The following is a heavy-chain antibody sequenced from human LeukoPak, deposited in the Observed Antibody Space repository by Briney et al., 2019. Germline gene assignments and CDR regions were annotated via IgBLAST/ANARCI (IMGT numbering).Heavy chain of an antibody. V-gene: IGHV3-23*01. D-gene: IGHD3-22*01. CDR3: AKDEYYYDSSGYQNWFDP. J-gene: IGHJ5*02. CDR2: ISGSGGST. CDR1: GFTFSSYA. Sequence: PGGSLRLSCAASGFTFSSYAMSWVRQAPGKGLEWVSAISGSGGSTYYADSVKGRFTISRDNSKNTLYLQMNSLRAEDTAVYYCAKDEYYYDSSGYQNWFDPWGQGTLVTVSS.